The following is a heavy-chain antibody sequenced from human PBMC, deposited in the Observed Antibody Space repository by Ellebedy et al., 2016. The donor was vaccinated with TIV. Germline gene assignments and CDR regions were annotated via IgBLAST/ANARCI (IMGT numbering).Heavy chain of an antibody. CDR2: IFYSETT. Sequence: SETLSLTCIVSGGSFTNYYWNWIRQPPGKGLEWIGHIFYSETTNYNPSLKSRVTISLDTSKNHFSLKLTSVTAADTAVYYWARGGIGVGADSWGRGTLVTVSS. D-gene: IGHD1-26*01. CDR3: ARGGIGVGADS. CDR1: GGSFTNYY. J-gene: IGHJ4*02. V-gene: IGHV4-59*08.